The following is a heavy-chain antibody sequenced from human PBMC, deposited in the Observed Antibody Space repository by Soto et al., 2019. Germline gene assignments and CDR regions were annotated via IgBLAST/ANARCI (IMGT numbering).Heavy chain of an antibody. CDR1: GGSISSGGYY. CDR3: ARDRNCISTSCYPEDYYGMDV. Sequence: QAQLQESGPGLVKPSQTLSLTCTVSGGSISSGGYYWSWIRQHPGKGLEWIGYIYYSGSTYYNPSLKSRVTISVDTSKNQFSLKLSSVTAADTAVYYCARDRNCISTSCYPEDYYGMDVWGQGTTVTVSS. D-gene: IGHD2-2*01. CDR2: IYYSGST. J-gene: IGHJ6*02. V-gene: IGHV4-31*03.